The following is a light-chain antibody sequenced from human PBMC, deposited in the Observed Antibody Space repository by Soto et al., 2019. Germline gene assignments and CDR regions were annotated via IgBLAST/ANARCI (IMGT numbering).Light chain of an antibody. J-gene: IGKJ1*01. Sequence: DVPMTQSPSTLSASVGDRVTITCRASQRIDKWLAWYQQKPGKAPKVLISKASSLESGVPSRFSGTGSETEFTLTISSLQPDDFATYYCQQYHTYWTFGQGTKVEIK. CDR3: QQYHTYWT. CDR2: KAS. V-gene: IGKV1-5*03. CDR1: QRIDKW.